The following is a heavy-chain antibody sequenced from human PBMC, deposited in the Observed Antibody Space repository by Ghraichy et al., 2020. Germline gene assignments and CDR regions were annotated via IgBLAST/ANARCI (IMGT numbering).Heavy chain of an antibody. V-gene: IGHV3-74*01. D-gene: IGHD2-15*01. CDR3: AREYCSGGRCFFGTGGSHCDD. Sequence: GESLNISCAASGFTLSNYWMHWVRQAPGKGLVWVSRIKSDGSSTIYADSVKGRFTISRDNAKNTLYLQMNSLRAEDTAVYYCAREYCSGGRCFFGTGGSHCDDWGQGTLVTVSS. J-gene: IGHJ4*02. CDR1: GFTLSNYW. CDR2: IKSDGSST.